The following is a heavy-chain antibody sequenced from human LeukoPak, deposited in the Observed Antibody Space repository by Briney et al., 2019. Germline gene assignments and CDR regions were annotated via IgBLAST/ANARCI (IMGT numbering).Heavy chain of an antibody. CDR3: ARARTRQVVPAADFDY. CDR2: IHSSGTT. CDR1: GGSISSSSYF. D-gene: IGHD2-2*01. V-gene: IGHV4-39*07. J-gene: IGHJ4*02. Sequence: SETLSLTCTVSGGSISSSSYFWGWIRQPPGKGLEWIGSIHSSGTTYYNPALKSRVTMSVDASKNQFSLRLSSVTAADTAVYYCARARTRQVVPAADFDYWGQGTLVTVSS.